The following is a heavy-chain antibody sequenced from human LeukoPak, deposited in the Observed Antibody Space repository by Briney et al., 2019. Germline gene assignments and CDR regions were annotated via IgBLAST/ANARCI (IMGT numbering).Heavy chain of an antibody. J-gene: IGHJ4*02. Sequence: PSVNVSCTASGYTFTSYGISWVRQAPGQGLEWMGWISAYNGNTNYAQKLQGRVTMNTDTPTSTAYMELRSLRSDDTAVYYCARDSIVGAKEFDYWGEATLVTVPS. CDR2: ISAYNGNT. CDR3: ARDSIVGAKEFDY. V-gene: IGHV1-18*01. CDR1: GYTFTSYG. D-gene: IGHD1-26*01.